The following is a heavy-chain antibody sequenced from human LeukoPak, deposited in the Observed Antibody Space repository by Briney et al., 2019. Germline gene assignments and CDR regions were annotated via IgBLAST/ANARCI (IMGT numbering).Heavy chain of an antibody. D-gene: IGHD3-22*01. CDR1: GFTFSSYE. Sequence: PGGSLRLSCAASGFTFSSYEMNWVRQAPGKGLEWVSGISGSGGSTYYADSVKGRFTISRDNSKNTLYLQMNSLRAEDTAVYYCAKARGTVVPPFDYWGQGTLVTVSS. CDR3: AKARGTVVPPFDY. V-gene: IGHV3-23*01. J-gene: IGHJ4*02. CDR2: ISGSGGST.